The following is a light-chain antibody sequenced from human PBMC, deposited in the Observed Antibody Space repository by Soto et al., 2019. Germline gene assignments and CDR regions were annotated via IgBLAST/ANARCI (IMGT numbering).Light chain of an antibody. CDR2: EVS. CDR3: TSYVGSNIWV. CDR1: SSDVGAYKY. J-gene: IGLJ3*02. Sequence: QSALTQPPSASGSPGQSVTISCTGTSSDVGAYKYVSWYQQYPGKAPKLMIYEVSKRPSGVPDRFSGSKSGNTASLTVSGLPADDEADYYCTSYVGSNIWVFGGGTKLTVL. V-gene: IGLV2-8*01.